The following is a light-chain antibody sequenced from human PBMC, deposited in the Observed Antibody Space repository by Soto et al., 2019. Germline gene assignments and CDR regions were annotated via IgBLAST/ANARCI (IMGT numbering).Light chain of an antibody. CDR3: SSYTSSSTLV. J-gene: IGLJ1*01. CDR2: EVS. CDR1: SSDVGGYNY. Sequence: QSALTQPASVSGSPGQSITISCTGTSSDVGGYNYVSWYQQHPGTAPKLMIYEVSNRPSGVSNRFSGSKSGNTASLTISGLQAEDEADDSCSSYTSSSTLVFGTGTKLTVL. V-gene: IGLV2-14*01.